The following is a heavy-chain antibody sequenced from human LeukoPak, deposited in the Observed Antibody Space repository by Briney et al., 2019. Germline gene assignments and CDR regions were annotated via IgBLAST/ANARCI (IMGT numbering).Heavy chain of an antibody. D-gene: IGHD4-17*01. CDR3: SRTSGVTTWKLCDY. CDR2: IYYSGST. CDR1: GGSISSGGYY. Sequence: PSETLSLTCTVSGGSISSGGYYWSWIRQHPGKGLEWIGYIYYSGSTYYNPSLKSRVTISVDTSKNQFSLKLSSVTAADTAVYYCSRTSGVTTWKLCDYWGQGTLVTVSS. V-gene: IGHV4-31*03. J-gene: IGHJ4*02.